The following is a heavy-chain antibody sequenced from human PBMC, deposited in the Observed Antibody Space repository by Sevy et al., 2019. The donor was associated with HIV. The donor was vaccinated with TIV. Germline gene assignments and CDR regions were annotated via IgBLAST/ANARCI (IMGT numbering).Heavy chain of an antibody. J-gene: IGHJ4*02. CDR1: GFTFSSYA. Sequence: GGSLRLSCAASGFTFSSYAMSWVRQAPGKGLEWVSCIIGSGGRTYYAESVKGRFTISRDNAKNTLYLQMNNLRAEDTAASYCAKDGHDYGDFYFNYWGQGTLVTVSS. D-gene: IGHD4-17*01. V-gene: IGHV3-23*01. CDR2: IIGSGGRT. CDR3: AKDGHDYGDFYFNY.